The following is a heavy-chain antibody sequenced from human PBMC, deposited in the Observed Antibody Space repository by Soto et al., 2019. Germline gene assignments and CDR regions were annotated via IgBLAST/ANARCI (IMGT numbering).Heavy chain of an antibody. V-gene: IGHV3-11*01. CDR1: GFTFSDYY. D-gene: IGHD2-2*02. Sequence: PGGSLRLSCAASGFTFSDYYMSWIRQAPGKGLEWVSYTSSSGSTIYYADSVKGRFTISRDNAKNSLYLQMNSLRAEDTAVYYCARDRVVVVPAAIDLGWFDPWGQGTLVTVSS. J-gene: IGHJ5*02. CDR2: TSSSGSTI. CDR3: ARDRVVVVPAAIDLGWFDP.